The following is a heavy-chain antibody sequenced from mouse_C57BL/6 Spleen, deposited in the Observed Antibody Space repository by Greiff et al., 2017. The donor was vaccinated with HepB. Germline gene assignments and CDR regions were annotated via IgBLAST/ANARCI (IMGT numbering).Heavy chain of an antibody. CDR1: GYTFTDYE. V-gene: IGHV1-15*01. CDR2: IDPETGGT. CDR3: TRVTTVVATPYYFDY. Sequence: QVHVKQSGAELVRPGASVTLSCKASGYTFTDYEMHWVKQTPVHGLEWIGAIDPETGGTAYNQKFKGKAILTADKSSSTAYMELRSLTSEDSAVYYCTRVTTVVATPYYFDYWGQGTTLTVSS. D-gene: IGHD1-1*01. J-gene: IGHJ2*01.